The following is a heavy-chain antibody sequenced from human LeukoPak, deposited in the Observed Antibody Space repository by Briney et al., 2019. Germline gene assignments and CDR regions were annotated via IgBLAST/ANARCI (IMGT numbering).Heavy chain of an antibody. J-gene: IGHJ4*02. CDR1: GFTFSTYA. D-gene: IGHD5-18*01. V-gene: IGHV3-23*01. CDR2: ISDSDGYT. Sequence: GGSLRLSCAASGFTFSTYAMNWVRQAPGKGLEWVTAISDSDGYTYYADSVKGRFTISRDNSKNTLYLQMNNLRVEDTAVYYCAKRNKGGYSYGPIDYWGQGTLVTVSS. CDR3: AKRNKGGYSYGPIDY.